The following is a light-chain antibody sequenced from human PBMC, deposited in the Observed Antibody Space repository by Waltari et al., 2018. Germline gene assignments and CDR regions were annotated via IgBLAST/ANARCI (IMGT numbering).Light chain of an antibody. V-gene: IGKV3-15*01. J-gene: IGKJ2*03. CDR3: QQHNNFPYS. CDR2: GAS. Sequence: IVMTQSPATLSVSPGERATLSCRASQSISTNLAWFQEKPGQAPRLLIYGASTRATGVPARFSGSGSGTYFTLVISSLQSEDFAVYYCQQHNNFPYSLGQGTRLEIK. CDR1: QSISTN.